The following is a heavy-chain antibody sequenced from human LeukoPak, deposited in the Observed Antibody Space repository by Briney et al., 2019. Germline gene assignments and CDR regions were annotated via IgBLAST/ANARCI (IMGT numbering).Heavy chain of an antibody. CDR1: GFTFSSYS. Sequence: GGSLRLSCAASGFTFSSYSMDWVRQAPGKGLEWVSGISSSSSYIYYADSVKGRFTISRDNSKNTLYLQMNSLRAEDTAVYYCARDLRYCSSTSCWGQGTLVTVSS. J-gene: IGHJ4*02. D-gene: IGHD2-2*01. CDR2: ISSSSSYI. V-gene: IGHV3-21*01. CDR3: ARDLRYCSSTSC.